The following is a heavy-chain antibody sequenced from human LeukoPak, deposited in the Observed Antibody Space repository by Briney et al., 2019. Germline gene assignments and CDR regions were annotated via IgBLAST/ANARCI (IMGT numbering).Heavy chain of an antibody. V-gene: IGHV3-9*02. D-gene: IGHD4-17*01. CDR2: ISWNSGSI. CDR3: AKDRYGDYAYSGFDY. Sequence: PGGSLRLSCAASGFTSDDYAMHWVRQAPGKGLEWVSGISWNSGSIGYADSVKGRFTISRDNAKNSPYLQMNSLRAEDMALYYCAKDRYGDYAYSGFDYWGQGTLVTVSS. CDR1: GFTSDDYA. J-gene: IGHJ4*02.